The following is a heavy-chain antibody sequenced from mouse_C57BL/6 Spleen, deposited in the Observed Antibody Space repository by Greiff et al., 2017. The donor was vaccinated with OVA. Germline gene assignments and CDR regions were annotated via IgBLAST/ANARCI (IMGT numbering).Heavy chain of an antibody. J-gene: IGHJ3*01. CDR3: ARDSSGPAWFAY. Sequence: VKLQESGPELVKPGASVKISCKASGYAFSSSWMNWVKQRPGKGLEWIGRIYPGDGDTNYNGKFKGKATLTADKSSSTAYMQLSSLTSEDSAVYFCARDSSGPAWFAYWGQGTLVTVSA. V-gene: IGHV1-82*01. CDR2: IYPGDGDT. D-gene: IGHD3-2*02. CDR1: GYAFSSSW.